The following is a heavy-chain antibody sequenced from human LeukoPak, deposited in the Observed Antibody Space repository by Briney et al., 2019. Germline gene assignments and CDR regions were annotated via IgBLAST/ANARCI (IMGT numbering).Heavy chain of an antibody. J-gene: IGHJ4*02. CDR1: GFTFDQYA. D-gene: IGHD3-10*01. CDR2: IKQDGSEK. Sequence: GGSLRLSCEASGFTFDQYAMHWVRQAPGKGLEWVANIKQDGSEKYYVDSVKGRFTISRDNAKNSLYLQMNSLRAEDTAVYYCARAAFGFYFDYWGQGTLVTVSS. V-gene: IGHV3-7*01. CDR3: ARAAFGFYFDY.